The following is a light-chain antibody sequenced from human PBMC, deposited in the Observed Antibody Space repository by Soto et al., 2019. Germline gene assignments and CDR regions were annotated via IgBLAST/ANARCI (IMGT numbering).Light chain of an antibody. Sequence: EIVLTQSPGTLSLSPGERATLSCRASQSVSSSYLAWYQQTPGQAPRLLIYGASSRATGIPVRFSGSGSGTAFTLTSSRPEHEAFAVYYCQQYGSSHSFGQGTKLEIK. J-gene: IGKJ5*01. CDR1: QSVSSSY. V-gene: IGKV3-20*01. CDR3: QQYGSSHS. CDR2: GAS.